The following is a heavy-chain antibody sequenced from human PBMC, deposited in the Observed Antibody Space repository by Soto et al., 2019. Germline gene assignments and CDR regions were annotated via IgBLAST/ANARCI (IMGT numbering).Heavy chain of an antibody. D-gene: IGHD1-7*01. CDR3: ARDRVRITGTTLGMDV. Sequence: GASVKVSCKASGYTFTGYYMHWVRQAPGQGLEWMGWINPNSGGTNYAQKFQGRVTMTRDTSISTAYMELSRLRSDDTAVYYCARDRVRITGTTLGMDVWGQGTTVTVSS. V-gene: IGHV1-2*02. CDR2: INPNSGGT. J-gene: IGHJ6*02. CDR1: GYTFTGYY.